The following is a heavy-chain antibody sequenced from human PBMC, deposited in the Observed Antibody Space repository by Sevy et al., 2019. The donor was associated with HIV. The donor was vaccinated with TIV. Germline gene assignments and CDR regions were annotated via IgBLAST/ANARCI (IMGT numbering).Heavy chain of an antibody. V-gene: IGHV3-23*01. J-gene: IGHJ5*02. Sequence: GGSLRLSCAASGFTFSSFAMSWVRRAPGKGLEWVSGLSGSAGNTDYADSVKGRFTISRDNSKNTLYLQMNSLRADDTAVYYCAKATAVSGLRSNWFDPWGQGTLVTVSS. D-gene: IGHD3-3*01. CDR3: AKATAVSGLRSNWFDP. CDR1: GFTFSSFA. CDR2: LSGSAGNT.